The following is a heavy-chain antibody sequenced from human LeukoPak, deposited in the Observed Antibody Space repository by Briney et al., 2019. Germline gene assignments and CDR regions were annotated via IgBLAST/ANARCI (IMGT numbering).Heavy chain of an antibody. CDR2: IYPGDSDP. D-gene: IGHD2-2*03. CDR1: GYSFTSYW. J-gene: IGHJ4*02. Sequence: RGESLNIPCQGSGYSFTSYWIGWVRQMPGKGLEWMGVIYPGDSDPRHSPSFQGQVTISADKSINTAYLQWSSLQASDTAMYYCTRPGYCTSPSSEGGYIWGQETLVTVSS. V-gene: IGHV5-51*01. CDR3: TRPGYCTSPSSEGGYI.